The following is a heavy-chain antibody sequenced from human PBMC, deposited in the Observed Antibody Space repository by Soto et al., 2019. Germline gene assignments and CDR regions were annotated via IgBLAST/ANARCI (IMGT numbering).Heavy chain of an antibody. CDR1: GDSVSSNSAA. Sequence: SQTLSLTCAISGDSVSSNSAAWNWIRQSPSRGLEWLGRTYYRSKWYNDYAVSVKSRITINPDTSKNQFSLQLNSVTPEDTAVYYCARDVRITIFGVVKDYGMDVWGQGATVTVSS. CDR3: ARDVRITIFGVVKDYGMDV. J-gene: IGHJ6*02. D-gene: IGHD3-3*01. V-gene: IGHV6-1*01. CDR2: TYYRSKWYN.